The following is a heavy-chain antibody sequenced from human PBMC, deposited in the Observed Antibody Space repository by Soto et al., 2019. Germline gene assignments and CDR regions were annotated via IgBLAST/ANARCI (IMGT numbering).Heavy chain of an antibody. CDR2: ISYSGGRT. J-gene: IGHJ5*02. CDR1: GFTFSSSA. V-gene: IGHV3-23*01. CDR3: AKSLNINWKNWFDP. D-gene: IGHD1-1*01. Sequence: EEQLLESGGGLVQPGESLRLSCAASGFTFSSSAMNWVRQAPGKGLEWVSIISYSGGRTYYADSVRGRFTISRDNSKNTLYLQMNSLRAEDTAVYYCAKSLNINWKNWFDPWGQGTLVTVSS.